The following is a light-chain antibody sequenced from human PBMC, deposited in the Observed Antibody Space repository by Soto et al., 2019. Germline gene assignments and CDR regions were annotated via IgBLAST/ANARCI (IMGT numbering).Light chain of an antibody. CDR2: DVS. V-gene: IGLV2-14*03. J-gene: IGLJ2*01. Sequence: QSVLTQPASVSGSPGQSITISCSGSSRDIINYNYVSWYQQHPGQAPKLMIYDVSNRPSWISNRFSGSKSGNTASLTISGLQADDEDDYYCSSTTSTSTLLFGGGTKVTVL. CDR1: SRDIINYNY. CDR3: SSTTSTSTLL.